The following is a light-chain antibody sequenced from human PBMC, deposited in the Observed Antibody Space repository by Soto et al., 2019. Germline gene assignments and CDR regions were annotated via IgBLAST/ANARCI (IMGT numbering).Light chain of an antibody. CDR3: QQYYSTPQT. CDR2: WAS. J-gene: IGKJ1*01. Sequence: DIVMTQSPDSLAVSLGERATINCKSSQSVLHSSNNRNYLAWYQQKPGQPPKLLIYWASTRESGVPDRFSGSGSGTDFTLTNSSLQAEDVAVYYCQQYYSTPQTFGQGTKVEIK. V-gene: IGKV4-1*01. CDR1: QSVLHSSNNRNY.